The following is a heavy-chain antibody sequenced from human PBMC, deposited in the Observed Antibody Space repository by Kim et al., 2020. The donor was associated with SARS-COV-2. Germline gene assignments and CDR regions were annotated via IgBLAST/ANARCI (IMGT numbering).Heavy chain of an antibody. CDR2: ISYDGSNK. Sequence: GGSLRLSCAASGFTFSSYAMHWVRQAPGKGLEWVAVISYDGSNKYYADSVKSRFTISRDNSKNTLYLQMNSLRAEDTAVYYCARDRNYYDSSGYYYPRYYYYYGMDVWGQGTTVTVSS. CDR1: GFTFSSYA. D-gene: IGHD3-22*01. V-gene: IGHV3-30-3*01. J-gene: IGHJ6*02. CDR3: ARDRNYYDSSGYYYPRYYYYYGMDV.